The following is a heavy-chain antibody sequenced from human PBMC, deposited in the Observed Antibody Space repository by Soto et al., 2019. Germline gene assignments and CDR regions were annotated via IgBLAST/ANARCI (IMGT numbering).Heavy chain of an antibody. D-gene: IGHD3-3*01. CDR2: ISPSGSP. V-gene: IGHV4-30-2*01. CDR1: GGSVDSGGYS. Sequence: PSETLALTCSVSGGSVDSGGYSWSWIRQPPGKGLEWIGFISPSGSPAYNPSLKSRVTISVDRSNNQISLRLTAVTAADTAVYDCATGNVDSMLEYWGQGTKVTVSS. CDR3: ATGNVDSMLEY. J-gene: IGHJ4*02.